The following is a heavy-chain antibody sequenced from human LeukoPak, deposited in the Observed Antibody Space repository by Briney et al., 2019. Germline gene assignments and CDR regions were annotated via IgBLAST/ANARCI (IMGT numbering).Heavy chain of an antibody. CDR2: IDWDDDK. V-gene: IGHV2-70*01. CDR1: GLSRRTRGKW. D-gene: IGHD3-10*01. CDR3: ARIPYGSGSYDY. J-gene: IGHJ4*02. Sequence: RASGPSLVKPAQTLTLTCTFSGLSRRTRGKWVSWIRQPPGKGLEWLSLIDWDDDKYYSTSLKTTLTISKHTSKNPVVLTMTNMDPVDTATYYCARIPYGSGSYDYWGQGTLVTVSS.